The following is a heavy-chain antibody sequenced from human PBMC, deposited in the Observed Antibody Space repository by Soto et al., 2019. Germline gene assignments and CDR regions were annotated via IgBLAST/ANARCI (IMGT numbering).Heavy chain of an antibody. V-gene: IGHV5-51*01. J-gene: IGHJ4*02. CDR1: GYSFTTYW. D-gene: IGHD3-22*01. Sequence: GEALKISCKGSGYSFTTYWIAWVRQMPGKGLEWMGIIYPGDSDTRYSPSFQGQVTISADKSISTAYLQWSSLKASDTAVYYCARTSGYYLYDYWGQGTLVTVSS. CDR3: ARTSGYYLYDY. CDR2: IYPGDSDT.